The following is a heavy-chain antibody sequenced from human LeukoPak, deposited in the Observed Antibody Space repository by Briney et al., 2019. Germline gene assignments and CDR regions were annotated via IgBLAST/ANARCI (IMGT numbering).Heavy chain of an antibody. V-gene: IGHV5-51*01. CDR2: IYPGDSDT. CDR3: ARLYCTGTSCQHFDY. CDR1: GYRLTNNW. D-gene: IGHD2-2*01. Sequence: GESLKISCKVSGYRLTNNWIGWVRQMPGKGLEWMGIIYPGDSDTRYSPSFQGQVTMSADKSISTAYLQWSSLKASDTAMYYCARLYCTGTSCQHFDYWGQGTLVTVSS. J-gene: IGHJ4*02.